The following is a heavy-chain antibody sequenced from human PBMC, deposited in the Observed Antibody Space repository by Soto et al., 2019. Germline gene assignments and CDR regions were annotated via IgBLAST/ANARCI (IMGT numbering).Heavy chain of an antibody. CDR1: GFSLSTRGRG. CDR3: AHRKSSYYGSENTYYYGMDV. Sequence: QITLKESGPTLVKPTQTLTLTCTFSGFSLSTRGRGVAWIRQPPEKAREWLAVIYWTDDKRYSPSLKSRLTITKDTSKNQVVLTMTDMDPVDTATYYCAHRKSSYYGSENTYYYGMDVWGQGTTVTVSS. V-gene: IGHV2-5*01. CDR2: IYWTDDK. D-gene: IGHD3-10*01. J-gene: IGHJ6*02.